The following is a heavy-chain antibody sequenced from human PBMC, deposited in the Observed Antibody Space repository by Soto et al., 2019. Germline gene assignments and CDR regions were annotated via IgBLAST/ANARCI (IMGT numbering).Heavy chain of an antibody. D-gene: IGHD3-22*01. V-gene: IGHV4-34*01. J-gene: IGHJ4*02. Sequence: SETLSLTCVVYGGSFSGNYWSWIRQSPGKGLEWIGDINHSGSTNYNPSLKSRVTISVDASKNQFSLKLRSVTAADTAVYYCARGRRDYYDSSTYSPGPLWRSWGQGTLVTVSS. CDR1: GGSFSGNY. CDR2: INHSGST. CDR3: ARGRRDYYDSSTYSPGPLWRS.